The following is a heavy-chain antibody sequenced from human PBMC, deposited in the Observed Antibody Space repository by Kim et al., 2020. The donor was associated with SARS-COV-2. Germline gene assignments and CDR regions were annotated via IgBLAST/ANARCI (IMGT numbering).Heavy chain of an antibody. V-gene: IGHV4-39*01. D-gene: IGHD3-3*01. CDR2: IYYSGST. CDR3: ARQRSTILGVTRGDFDY. Sequence: SETLSLTCTVSSGSISSSSYYWGWIRQPPGKGLEWIGSIYYSGSTYYNPSLKSRVTISVDTSKNQFSLRLSSVTAADTAVYYCARQRSTILGVTRGDFDYWDQGTQVTVSS. CDR1: SGSISSSSYY. J-gene: IGHJ4*02.